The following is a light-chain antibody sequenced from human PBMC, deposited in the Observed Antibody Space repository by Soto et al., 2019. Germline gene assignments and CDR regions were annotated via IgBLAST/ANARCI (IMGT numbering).Light chain of an antibody. V-gene: IGKV3-15*01. CDR2: GAS. J-gene: IGKJ2*01. CDR1: QSVSTN. Sequence: EIVLTQSLVTLSVSPGEGATLSCRASQSVSTNFAWYQQKPGQAPRLLIYGASTRATGVPARFSGSGSGTEFTLSISSLESEDFAIYFCQHYNNWPYTFGQGTKVDIK. CDR3: QHYNNWPYT.